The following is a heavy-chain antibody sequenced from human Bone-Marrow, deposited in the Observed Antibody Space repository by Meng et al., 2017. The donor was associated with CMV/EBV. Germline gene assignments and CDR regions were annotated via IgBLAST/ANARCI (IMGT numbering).Heavy chain of an antibody. Sequence: SVKVSCKASGGTFSSYAISWVRQAPGQGLEWMGGIIPILGIANYAQKFQGRVTITADKSTSTAYMELSSLRSEDTAVYYCARDRIHDAFAIWGQGARVTGSS. D-gene: IGHD2-21*01. V-gene: IGHV1-69*10. CDR1: GGTFSSYA. CDR3: ARDRIHDAFAI. J-gene: IGHJ3*02. CDR2: IIPILGIA.